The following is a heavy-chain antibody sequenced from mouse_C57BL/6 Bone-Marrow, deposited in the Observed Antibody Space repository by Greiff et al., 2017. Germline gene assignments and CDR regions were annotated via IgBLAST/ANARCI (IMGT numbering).Heavy chain of an antibody. CDR3: ARYDGYYFDY. V-gene: IGHV1-55*01. CDR2: IYPGSGST. CDR1: GYTFTSYW. J-gene: IGHJ2*01. Sequence: QVHVKQPGAELVKPGASVKMSCKASGYTFTSYWITWVKQRPGQGLEWIGDIYPGSGSTNYNEKFKSKATLTVDTSSSTAYMQLSSLTSEDSAVYYCARYDGYYFDYWGQGTTLTVSS. D-gene: IGHD2-3*01.